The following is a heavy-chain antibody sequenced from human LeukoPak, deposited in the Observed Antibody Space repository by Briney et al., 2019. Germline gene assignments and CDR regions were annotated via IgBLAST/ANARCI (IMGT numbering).Heavy chain of an antibody. V-gene: IGHV3-23*01. CDR2: ISGRGGNT. CDR3: TKGGGWSIIYYYHMDV. Sequence: GGSLRLSCAASGLTFSSYAMNWVRQAPGKGLEWVSAISGRGGNTYYADSVKGRFTGSRDNSKNTLYLQMNSLRAEHTAVYYCTKGGGWSIIYYYHMDVWGKGPTVTVSS. D-gene: IGHD3-10*01. J-gene: IGHJ6*03. CDR1: GLTFSSYA.